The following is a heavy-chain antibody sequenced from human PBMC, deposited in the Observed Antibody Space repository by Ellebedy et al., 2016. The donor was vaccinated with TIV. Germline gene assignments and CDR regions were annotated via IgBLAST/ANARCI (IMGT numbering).Heavy chain of an antibody. CDR2: IDPSDPSGSYT. D-gene: IGHD7-27*01. Sequence: GESLKISCQGYGYSFTLFWISWVRQMPGTGLEWMGRIDPSDPSGSYTTYSPSFQGHVTISFDNSITTAYLQWSSLEASDTAMYYCARHELGSNAAFDYWGQGTLVTVSS. CDR1: GYSFTLFW. V-gene: IGHV5-10-1*01. J-gene: IGHJ4*02. CDR3: ARHELGSNAAFDY.